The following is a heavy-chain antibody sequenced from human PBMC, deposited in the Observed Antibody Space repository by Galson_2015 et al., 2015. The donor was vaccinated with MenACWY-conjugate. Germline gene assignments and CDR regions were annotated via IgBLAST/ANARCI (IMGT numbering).Heavy chain of an antibody. J-gene: IGHJ6*02. V-gene: IGHV3-9*01. Sequence: SLRLSCAASGFTFDDYAMHWVRQAPGKGLEWVSGISWNSGSIGYADSVKGRLTISRDNAKNSLYLQMNSLRAEDTALYYCAKDMASIVGATTADDYYYYGMDVWGQGTTVTVSS. CDR1: GFTFDDYA. CDR2: ISWNSGSI. CDR3: AKDMASIVGATTADDYYYYGMDV. D-gene: IGHD1-26*01.